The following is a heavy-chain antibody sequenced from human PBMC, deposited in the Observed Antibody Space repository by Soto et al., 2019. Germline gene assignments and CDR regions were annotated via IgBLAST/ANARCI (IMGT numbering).Heavy chain of an antibody. Sequence: GESLKISCKGFGFTFTSFWIAWVRQMPGKGLEWMGIIYPGDSDTRYSPSFQGQVTISADKSINIAYLQWSSLKASDTAMYYCARAAGYSHGYIEGLDYPGPRTPVTV. D-gene: IGHD5-18*01. CDR3: ARAAGYSHGYIEGLDY. V-gene: IGHV5-51*01. J-gene: IGHJ4*02. CDR1: GFTFTSFW. CDR2: IYPGDSDT.